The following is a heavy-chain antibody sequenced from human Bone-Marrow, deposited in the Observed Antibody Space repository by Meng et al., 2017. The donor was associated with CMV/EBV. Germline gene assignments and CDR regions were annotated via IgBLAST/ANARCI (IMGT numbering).Heavy chain of an antibody. V-gene: IGHV4-61*01. D-gene: IGHD1-7*01. CDR1: GGSVSSGSYY. J-gene: IGHJ4*02. Sequence: GSLRLSCAVSGGSVSSGSYYWSWIRQPPGKGLEWIGYIYYSGSTNYNPSLKSRVTISVDTSKNQFSLKLSSVTAADTAVYYCARGGYNWNYYFDYWGQGTLVTFSS. CDR3: ARGGYNWNYYFDY. CDR2: IYYSGST.